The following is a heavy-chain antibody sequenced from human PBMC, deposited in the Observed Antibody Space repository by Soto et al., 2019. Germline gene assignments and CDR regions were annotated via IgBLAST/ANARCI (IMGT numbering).Heavy chain of an antibody. CDR3: ARGRGGDLDDDAFDI. D-gene: IGHD2-21*02. CDR2: INPSGGST. V-gene: IGHV1-46*01. J-gene: IGHJ3*02. Sequence: ASVKVSCKASGYTFTSYYMHWVRQAPGQGLEWMGIINPSGGSTSYAQKFQGRVTMTRDTSTSTVYMGLSSLRSEDTAVYYCARGRGGDLDDDAFDIWGQGTMVTVSS. CDR1: GYTFTSYY.